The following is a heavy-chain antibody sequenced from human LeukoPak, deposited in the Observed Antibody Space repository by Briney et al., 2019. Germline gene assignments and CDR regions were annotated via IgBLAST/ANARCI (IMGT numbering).Heavy chain of an antibody. D-gene: IGHD3-16*02. CDR2: IYYSGST. Sequence: PLETLSLTCTVSGGSISSGGYYWSWIRQHPGKGLEWIGYIYYSGSTYYNPSLKSRVTISVDTSKNQFSLKLSSVTAADTAVYYCASGVLGDYVWGSYRYAFDCWGQGTLVTVSS. CDR1: GGSISSGGYY. J-gene: IGHJ4*02. CDR3: ASGVLGDYVWGSYRYAFDC. V-gene: IGHV4-31*03.